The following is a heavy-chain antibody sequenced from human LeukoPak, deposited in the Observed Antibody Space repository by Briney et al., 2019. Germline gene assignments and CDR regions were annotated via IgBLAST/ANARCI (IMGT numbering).Heavy chain of an antibody. CDR3: ARGYKGYYYYYMDV. Sequence: SETLSLTCTVSGGSISRGSYYWSWIRQPAGKGLEWIGRIYTSGSTNYNPSLKSRVTISVDTSKNQFSLKLSSVTAADTAVYYCARGYKGYYYYYMDVWGKGTTVTVSS. D-gene: IGHD5-24*01. V-gene: IGHV4-61*02. J-gene: IGHJ6*03. CDR1: GGSISRGSYY. CDR2: IYTSGST.